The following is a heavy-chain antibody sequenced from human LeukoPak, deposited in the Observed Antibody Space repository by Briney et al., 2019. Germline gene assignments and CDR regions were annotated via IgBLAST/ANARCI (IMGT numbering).Heavy chain of an antibody. CDR3: ARLSTVIGY. CDR2: IYYSGST. D-gene: IGHD4-17*01. V-gene: IGHV4-39*01. CDR1: GGSISSSSYY. J-gene: IGHJ4*02. Sequence: PSETLSLTCTVSGGSISSSSYYWGWIRQPPGKGLEWIGSIYYSGSTYYNPSLKSRVTISVDTSKNQFSLKLSSVTAADTAAYYCARLSTVIGYWGQGTLVTVSS.